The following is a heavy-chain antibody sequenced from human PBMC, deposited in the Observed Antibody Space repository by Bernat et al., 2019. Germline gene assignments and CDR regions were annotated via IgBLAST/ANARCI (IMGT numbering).Heavy chain of an antibody. J-gene: IGHJ6*02. Sequence: QVQVVESGGGVVQPGRSLRLSCEASKFTFSSYGMHWVRQAPGKGLEWVAVIWYDGSNKYYADSVKGRFTISRDNSKNTLYLQMNSLRAEDTAVYYCARDLSGGDGSGSYYYYGMDVWGQGTTVTVSS. CDR2: IWYDGSNK. D-gene: IGHD3-10*01. CDR1: KFTFSSYG. CDR3: ARDLSGGDGSGSYYYYGMDV. V-gene: IGHV3-33*01.